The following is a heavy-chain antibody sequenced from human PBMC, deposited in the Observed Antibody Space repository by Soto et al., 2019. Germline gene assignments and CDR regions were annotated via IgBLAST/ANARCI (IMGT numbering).Heavy chain of an antibody. Sequence: SETLSLTCPVSGDSISRNGDYWGWVRQPPGKGLEWIRSIYHTGRTNHNPSLRSRVTISVDTPENQFSLRLTSVTAVDTAVYYCARVEDFGDLFDSWGQGTLVTSPQ. D-gene: IGHD4-17*01. CDR2: IYHTGRT. J-gene: IGHJ4*02. CDR3: ARVEDFGDLFDS. CDR1: GDSISRNGDY. V-gene: IGHV4-39*01.